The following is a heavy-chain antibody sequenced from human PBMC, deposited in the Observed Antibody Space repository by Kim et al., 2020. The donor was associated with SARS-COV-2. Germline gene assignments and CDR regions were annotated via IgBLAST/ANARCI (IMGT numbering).Heavy chain of an antibody. Sequence: PSLKRRVTISVDTSKNQFSLKLSSVTAADTSVYYCATSTYSSSSYNSFDIWGQGTMVTVSS. V-gene: IGHV4-59*01. J-gene: IGHJ3*02. D-gene: IGHD6-6*01. CDR3: ATSTYSSSSYNSFDI.